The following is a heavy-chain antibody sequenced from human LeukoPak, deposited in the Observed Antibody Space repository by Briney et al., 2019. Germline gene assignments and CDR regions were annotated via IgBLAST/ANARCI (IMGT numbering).Heavy chain of an antibody. D-gene: IGHD4-11*01. CDR3: AKKRETVATWRPFDF. J-gene: IGHJ4*02. Sequence: GGSLRLSCAGSGFTFSNYAMSWVRRAPGKGLELVSVISGSGGNTHYTDTVKGRFTISRDNAKNTLYLQMDSLRAEDTAVYYYAKKRETVATWRPFDFWGQGTLVTVSS. CDR2: ISGSGGNT. V-gene: IGHV3-23*01. CDR1: GFTFSNYA.